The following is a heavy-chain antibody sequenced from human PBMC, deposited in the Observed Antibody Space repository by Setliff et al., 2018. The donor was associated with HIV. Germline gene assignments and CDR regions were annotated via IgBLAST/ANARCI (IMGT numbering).Heavy chain of an antibody. V-gene: IGHV3-23*01. J-gene: IGHJ4*01. CDR1: GFTFNTYA. D-gene: IGHD2-15*01. CDR2: ISGSGGST. Sequence: LRLSCAASGFTFNTYAMSWVRQAPGKGLEWVSVISGSGGSTFYADSVKGRFTISRDNSKNTLYLQMNGLRVEDTAVYYCAKDGISGGAYPPYYFDYWGHGTLVTVS. CDR3: AKDGISGGAYPPYYFDY.